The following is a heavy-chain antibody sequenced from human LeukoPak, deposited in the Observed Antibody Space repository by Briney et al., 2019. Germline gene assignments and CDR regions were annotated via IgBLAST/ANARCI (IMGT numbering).Heavy chain of an antibody. V-gene: IGHV3-23*01. D-gene: IGHD4-17*01. Sequence: PGGPLRLSCAASGFTFSSYAMSWVRQAPGKGLEWVSTISNSGGSTYYADSVKGRFTISRDNSKNTLYLQMNSLRAEDTAIYYCAKAGPRKDYEVDYWGQGTLVTVSS. CDR1: GFTFSSYA. CDR2: ISNSGGST. CDR3: AKAGPRKDYEVDY. J-gene: IGHJ4*02.